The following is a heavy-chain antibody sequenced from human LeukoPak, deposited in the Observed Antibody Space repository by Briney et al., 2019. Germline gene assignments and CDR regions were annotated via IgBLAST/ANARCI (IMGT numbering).Heavy chain of an antibody. CDR1: GFTFSSYA. D-gene: IGHD6-13*01. CDR3: AKDRPIAAAGTLDY. V-gene: IGHV3-30*02. J-gene: IGHJ4*02. Sequence: PGGSLRLSCAASGFTFSSYAMSWVRQAPGKGLEWVAFIRYDGSNKYYADSVKGRFTISRDNSKNTLYLQMNSLRAEDTAVYYCAKDRPIAAAGTLDYWGQGTLVTASS. CDR2: IRYDGSNK.